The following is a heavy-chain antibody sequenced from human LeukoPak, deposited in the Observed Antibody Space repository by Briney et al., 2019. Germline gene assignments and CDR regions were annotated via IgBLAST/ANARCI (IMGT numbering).Heavy chain of an antibody. CDR1: GGSISSYY. V-gene: IGHV4-4*07. D-gene: IGHD3-3*01. J-gene: IGHJ4*02. CDR2: IYTSGST. Sequence: SETLSLTCTVSGGSISSYYWSWIRQPAGKGLEWIGRIYTSGSTDYNPSLKSRVTMSVDTSKNQFSLKLSSVTAADTAVYYCARSLVDLALFSPVEFDYWGQGTLVTVSS. CDR3: ARSLVDLALFSPVEFDY.